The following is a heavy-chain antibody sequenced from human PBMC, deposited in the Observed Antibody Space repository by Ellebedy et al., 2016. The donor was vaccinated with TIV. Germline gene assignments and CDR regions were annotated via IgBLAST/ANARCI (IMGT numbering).Heavy chain of an antibody. V-gene: IGHV1-2*02. D-gene: IGHD3-22*01. CDR1: GYTFTGYY. CDR2: INPNSGGT. Sequence: ASVKVSXXASGYTFTGYYMHWVRQAPGQGLEWMGWINPNSGGTNYAQKFQGRVTMTRDTSISTAYMELSRLRSDDTAVYYCASPNYYDSSGPDYWGQGTLVTVSS. CDR3: ASPNYYDSSGPDY. J-gene: IGHJ4*02.